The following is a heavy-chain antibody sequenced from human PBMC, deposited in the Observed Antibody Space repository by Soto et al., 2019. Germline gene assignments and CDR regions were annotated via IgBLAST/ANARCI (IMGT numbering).Heavy chain of an antibody. CDR1: GFTFSNAW. CDR3: TSTYYDYIWGSYRYHLFDY. J-gene: IGHJ4*02. V-gene: IGHV3-15*01. Sequence: EVQLVESGGGLVQPGGSLRLSCAASGFTFSNAWMSWVRQAPGKGLEWVGRIKSKTDGGTTDYAAPVKGRFTISRDDSKNTLYLQMNSLKTEDTAVYYCTSTYYDYIWGSYRYHLFDYWGQGTLVTVSS. D-gene: IGHD3-16*02. CDR2: IKSKTDGGTT.